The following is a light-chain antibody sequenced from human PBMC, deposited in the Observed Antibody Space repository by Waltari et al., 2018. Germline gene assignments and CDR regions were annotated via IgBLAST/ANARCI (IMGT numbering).Light chain of an antibody. Sequence: QSVLTQPPSMSGAPGQRVTIPCTGRSSNSWAGHDVHVDQFFPGTAPKLLIYGNNNRPSGVPDRFSGSKSDTSASLAIGGLQAEDEADYYCQSFDIRLSGGVVFGGGTKVTVL. J-gene: IGLJ3*02. V-gene: IGLV1-40*01. CDR1: SSNSWAGHD. CDR2: GNN. CDR3: QSFDIRLSGGVV.